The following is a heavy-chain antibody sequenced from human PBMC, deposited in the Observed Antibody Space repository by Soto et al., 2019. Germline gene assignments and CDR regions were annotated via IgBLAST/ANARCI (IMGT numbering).Heavy chain of an antibody. CDR3: ARGGPVKPLDF. V-gene: IGHV1-69*02. Sequence: QVQLVQSGAEVKKPGSSVKVSCKAYGYSFSSYSIDWLRQDPGQGLEWMGRIIPMVDLTNYADKFKGRLGITANKSTSTVYMELSRLTPDDSAIYYWARGGPVKPLDFWGQGSLVIVSS. CDR1: GYSFSSYS. J-gene: IGHJ4*02. CDR2: IIPMVDLT. D-gene: IGHD3-16*01.